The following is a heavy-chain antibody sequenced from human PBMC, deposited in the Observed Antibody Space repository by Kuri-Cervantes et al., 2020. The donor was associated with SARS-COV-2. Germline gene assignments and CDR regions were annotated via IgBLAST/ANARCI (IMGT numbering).Heavy chain of an antibody. CDR1: GYSFTSYW. J-gene: IGHJ4*02. CDR2: IDPSDSYT. Sequence: KVSCKGSGYSFTSYWISWVRQMPGKGLEWMGRIDPSDSYTNYSPSFQGRVTISADKSISTACLQWSSLKASDTAMYYCASTVAFWSGYYDYWGQGTLVTVSS. D-gene: IGHD3-3*01. V-gene: IGHV5-10-1*01. CDR3: ASTVAFWSGYYDY.